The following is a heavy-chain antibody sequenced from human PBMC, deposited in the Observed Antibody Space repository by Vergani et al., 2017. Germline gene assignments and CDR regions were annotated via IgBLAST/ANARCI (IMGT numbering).Heavy chain of an antibody. CDR1: GFTFSSYW. D-gene: IGHD3-22*01. J-gene: IGHJ6*02. CDR2: INSDGSST. CDR3: ARDRRGDYYDSSGYYLYYYYGMDV. Sequence: EVQLVESGGGLVQPGGSLRLSCAASGFTFSSYWMHWVRQAPGKGLVWVSRINSDGSSTSYADSVKGRFTISRDNAKNTLYLQMNSLRAEDTAVYYCARDRRGDYYDSSGYYLYYYYGMDVWGQGTTVTVSS. V-gene: IGHV3-74*01.